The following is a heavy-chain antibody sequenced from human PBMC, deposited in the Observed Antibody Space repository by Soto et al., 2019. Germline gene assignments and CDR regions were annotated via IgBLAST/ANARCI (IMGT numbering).Heavy chain of an antibody. D-gene: IGHD5-12*01. CDR3: AREGSPLRGYSGYDRSGMDV. CDR2: IYYSGST. V-gene: IGHV4-59*01. CDR1: GGSISSYY. Sequence: SETLSLTCTVSGGSISSYYWSWIRQPPGKGLEWIGYIYYSGSTNYNPSLKSRVTISVDTSKNQFSLKLSSVTAADTAVYYCAREGSPLRGYSGYDRSGMDVWGQGTTVTVSS. J-gene: IGHJ6*02.